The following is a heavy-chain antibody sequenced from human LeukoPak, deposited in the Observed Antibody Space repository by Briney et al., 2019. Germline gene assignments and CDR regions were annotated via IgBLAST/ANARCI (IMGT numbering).Heavy chain of an antibody. CDR1: GGSMRNHL. CDR3: ATPLVGAPGYYFDY. V-gene: IGHV4-59*11. J-gene: IGHJ4*02. Sequence: SETLSLTCTVSGGSMRNHLWSWIRQPPGKELEWIGYISFSGSTYYNPSLKSRVTISVDTSKNQFSLKLSSVTAADTAVYYCATPLVGAPGYYFDYWGQGTLVTVSS. D-gene: IGHD1-26*01. CDR2: ISFSGST.